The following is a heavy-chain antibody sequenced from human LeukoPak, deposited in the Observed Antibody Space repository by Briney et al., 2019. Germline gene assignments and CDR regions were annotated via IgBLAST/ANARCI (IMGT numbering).Heavy chain of an antibody. D-gene: IGHD3-22*01. CDR1: GFTFSSYS. V-gene: IGHV3-21*04. CDR2: ISSSSSYI. CDR3: ARVNGYYDSSGRSNWFDP. Sequence: GGSLRLSCAASGFTFSSYSMSWVRQAPGKGLEWVSSISSSSSYIYYADSVKGRFTISRDNAKNSLYLQMNSLRAEDTAVYYCARVNGYYDSSGRSNWFDPWGQGTLVTVSS. J-gene: IGHJ5*02.